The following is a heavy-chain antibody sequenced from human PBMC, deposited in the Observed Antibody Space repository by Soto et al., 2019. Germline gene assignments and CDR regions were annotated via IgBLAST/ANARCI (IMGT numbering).Heavy chain of an antibody. CDR2: VSASGLNT. J-gene: IGHJ4*02. Sequence: GGSLRLSCAASGFTFSTYAMAWVRQAPGKGLEWVSGVSASGLNTDYADPVKGRFYISRDNSKNTLSLQMNSLRAEDTAVYYCARRGPGTYFGHWGQGTLVTVSS. CDR1: GFTFSTYA. V-gene: IGHV3-23*01. CDR3: ARRGPGTYFGH. D-gene: IGHD6-13*01.